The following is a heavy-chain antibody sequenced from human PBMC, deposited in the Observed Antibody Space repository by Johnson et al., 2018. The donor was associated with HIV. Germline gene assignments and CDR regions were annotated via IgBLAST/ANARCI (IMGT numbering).Heavy chain of an antibody. V-gene: IGHV3-23*04. CDR3: ARGGVGATGNAFDI. CDR1: GFTFSSYA. D-gene: IGHD1-26*01. Sequence: VQLVESGGGVVQPGRSLRLSCAASGFTFSSYAMSWVRQAPGKGLEWVSAISGSGGSTYYADSVKGRFTISRANSKNTLDLQMNSRWAEDTAVYYCARGGVGATGNAFDIWGQGTMVTVSS. J-gene: IGHJ3*02. CDR2: ISGSGGST.